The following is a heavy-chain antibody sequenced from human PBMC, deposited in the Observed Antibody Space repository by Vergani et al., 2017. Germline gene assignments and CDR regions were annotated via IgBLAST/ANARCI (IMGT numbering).Heavy chain of an antibody. J-gene: IGHJ5*02. Sequence: QVQLVQSGAEVKKPGSSVKVSCKASGGTFSSYAISWVRQAPGQGLEWMGRIIPILGIANYAQKLQGRVTMTTDTSTSTAYMELRGLRSDDTAVYYCARDVGPYGPWGQGTLVTVSS. D-gene: IGHD4-17*01. V-gene: IGHV1-69*09. CDR1: GGTFSSYA. CDR2: IIPILGIA. CDR3: ARDVGPYGP.